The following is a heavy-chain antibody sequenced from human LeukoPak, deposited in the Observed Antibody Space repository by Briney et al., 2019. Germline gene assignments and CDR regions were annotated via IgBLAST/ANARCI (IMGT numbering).Heavy chain of an antibody. CDR2: INHSGST. CDR3: ARTFSYYDFWSGYPNWFDP. J-gene: IGHJ5*02. D-gene: IGHD3-3*01. V-gene: IGHV4-34*01. Sequence: SETLSLTCAVYGGSFSGYYWSWIRQPPGKGLEWIGEINHSGSTNYNPSLKSRVTISVDTSKNQFSLKLSSVTAADTAVYYCARTFSYYDFWSGYPNWFDPWGQGTLVTVSS. CDR1: GGSFSGYY.